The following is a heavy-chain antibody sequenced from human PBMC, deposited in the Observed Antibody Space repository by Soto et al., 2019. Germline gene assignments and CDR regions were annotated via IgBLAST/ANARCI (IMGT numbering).Heavy chain of an antibody. V-gene: IGHV3-30*18. CDR1: GFTFSSYG. Sequence: QVQLVESGGGVVQPGRSLRLSCAASGFTFSSYGMHWVRQAPGKGLEWVAVISYDGSNKYYADSVKGRFTISRDNSKNTLYPQMNSLRAEDTAVYYCAKDCSNYRIAEYYFDYWGQGTLVTVSS. CDR2: ISYDGSNK. D-gene: IGHD6-13*01. CDR3: AKDCSNYRIAEYYFDY. J-gene: IGHJ4*02.